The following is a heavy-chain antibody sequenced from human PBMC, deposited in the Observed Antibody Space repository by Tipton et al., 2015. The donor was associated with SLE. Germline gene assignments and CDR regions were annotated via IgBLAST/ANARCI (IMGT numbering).Heavy chain of an antibody. D-gene: IGHD2-15*01. CDR2: ISSTADTM. V-gene: IGHV3-11*01. CDR3: ARDEGGRYCSGGSCYYHWYFDL. Sequence: SLRLSCAASGFTFSDYYMNWIRQAPGKGLEWISYISSTADTMHYADSVQGRFTISRDNAKSSLYLQMTSLRAEDTAVYYCARDEGGRYCSGGSCYYHWYFDLWGRGTLVTVSS. J-gene: IGHJ2*01. CDR1: GFTFSDYY.